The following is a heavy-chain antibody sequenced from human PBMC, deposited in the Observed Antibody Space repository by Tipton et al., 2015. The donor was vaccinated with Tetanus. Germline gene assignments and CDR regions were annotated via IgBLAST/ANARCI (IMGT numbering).Heavy chain of an antibody. CDR1: RGSINSGTFY. CDR3: ARWGDASGSTNPYAFDI. V-gene: IGHV4-61*01. Sequence: TLSLTCTVSRGSINSGTFYWDWIRQPPGKGLEWIGYTHHSGNTKYNPSLSGRVTTSVDTSKNQFSLKISSLTAADTAVYYCARWGDASGSTNPYAFDIWGQGTMVSVSS. CDR2: THHSGNT. D-gene: IGHD3-10*01. J-gene: IGHJ3*02.